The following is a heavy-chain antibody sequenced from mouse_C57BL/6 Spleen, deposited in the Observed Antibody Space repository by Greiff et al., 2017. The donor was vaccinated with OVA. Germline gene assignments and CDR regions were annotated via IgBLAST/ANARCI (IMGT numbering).Heavy chain of an antibody. CDR3: ARSLETTVVDPFAY. D-gene: IGHD1-1*01. V-gene: IGHV7-3*01. Sequence: EVKLVESGGGLVQPGGSLSLSCAASGYTFTDYYMSWVRQPPGKALEWMGFIRHKANGYTTEDSASVKGRFTISRDNSQSILYLQMNALRAEDSATYYCARSLETTVVDPFAYWGQGTLVTVSA. J-gene: IGHJ3*01. CDR1: GYTFTDYY. CDR2: IRHKANGYTT.